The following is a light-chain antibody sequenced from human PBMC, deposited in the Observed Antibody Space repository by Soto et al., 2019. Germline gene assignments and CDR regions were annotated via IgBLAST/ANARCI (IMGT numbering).Light chain of an antibody. Sequence: QSVLTQPPSVSGAPGQRITISCTGSSSNIRAGYDVHWYQQLPGTAPKLLIYANTNRPSGVTGRFSGSKSGASASLAITGLQAEDEADYYCQSYDSSLSASVFGGGTKLTVL. V-gene: IGLV1-40*01. CDR3: QSYDSSLSASV. CDR1: SSNIRAGYD. CDR2: ANT. J-gene: IGLJ2*01.